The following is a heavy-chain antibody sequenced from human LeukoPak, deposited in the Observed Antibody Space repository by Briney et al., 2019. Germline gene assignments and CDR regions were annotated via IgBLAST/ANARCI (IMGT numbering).Heavy chain of an antibody. CDR3: ARDQGCSGTSCYSRSLDY. D-gene: IGHD2-15*01. J-gene: IGHJ4*02. V-gene: IGHV3-48*03. CDR2: ISSSADTI. Sequence: PGGSLRLSCAASGFTFSSYEMNWVRQAPGKGLEWVSYISSSADTIYYADSVKGRFTISRGNAENSLYLQMNSLRAEDTAVYYCARDQGCSGTSCYSRSLDYWGQGTLVTVSS. CDR1: GFTFSSYE.